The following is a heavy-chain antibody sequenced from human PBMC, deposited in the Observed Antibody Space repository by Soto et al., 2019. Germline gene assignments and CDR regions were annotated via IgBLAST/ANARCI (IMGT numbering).Heavy chain of an antibody. CDR2: IWYDGSNK. Sequence: GGSLRLSCAASGFTFSSYGMHWVRQAPGKGLEWEAVIWYDGSNKYYADTVKGRFTITRDNSKKTLYLQINSLKAEDTAVYYCARDEGAYSNYEDYWGQGTLVTVSS. CDR1: GFTFSSYG. CDR3: ARDEGAYSNYEDY. V-gene: IGHV3-33*01. D-gene: IGHD4-4*01. J-gene: IGHJ4*02.